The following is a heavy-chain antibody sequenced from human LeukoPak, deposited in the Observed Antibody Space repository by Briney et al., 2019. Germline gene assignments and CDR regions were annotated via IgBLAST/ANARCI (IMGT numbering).Heavy chain of an antibody. D-gene: IGHD2-2*02. J-gene: IGHJ5*02. Sequence: ASVKVSCKASGYTFTGYYMHWVRQAPGQGLEWMGWINPNSGGTNYAQKFQALLTMPRATSLRPAYMELSRLPSDDTAVYYCALGIVVVPAAIKGGNWFDPWGQGTLVTVSS. CDR1: GYTFTGYY. CDR3: ALGIVVVPAAIKGGNWFDP. CDR2: INPNSGGT. V-gene: IGHV1-2*02.